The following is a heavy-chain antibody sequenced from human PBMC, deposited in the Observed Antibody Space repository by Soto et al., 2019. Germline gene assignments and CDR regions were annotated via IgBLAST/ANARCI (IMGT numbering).Heavy chain of an antibody. J-gene: IGHJ3*02. Sequence: PGGSLRLSCAASGFTFSNAWMSWVRQAPGKGLEWVGRIKSKTDGGTTDYAAPVKGRFTISRDDSKNTLYLQMNSLKTEDTAVYYCTTSYYDFWSGPHDAFDIWGQGTMVTVSS. CDR2: IKSKTDGGTT. D-gene: IGHD3-3*01. CDR3: TTSYYDFWSGPHDAFDI. CDR1: GFTFSNAW. V-gene: IGHV3-15*01.